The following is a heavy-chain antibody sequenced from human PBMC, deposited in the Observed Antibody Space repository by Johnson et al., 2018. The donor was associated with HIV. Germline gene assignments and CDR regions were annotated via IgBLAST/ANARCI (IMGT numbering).Heavy chain of an antibody. CDR3: MTMATTHEGYAFDI. CDR2: IGTAGDT. Sequence: VQLVESGGGLVQPGGSLRLSCAASGFTFSSYDMHWVRQATGKGLEWVSSIGTAGDTYYPDSVKGRFTISRDNSNNTLYLQMNSLRAEDTAVYYCMTMATTHEGYAFDIWGQGTMVTVSS. V-gene: IGHV3-13*01. CDR1: GFTFSSYD. J-gene: IGHJ3*02. D-gene: IGHD5-24*01.